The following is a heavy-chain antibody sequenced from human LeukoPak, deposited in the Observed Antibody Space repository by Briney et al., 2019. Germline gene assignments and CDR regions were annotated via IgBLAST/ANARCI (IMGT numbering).Heavy chain of an antibody. J-gene: IGHJ4*02. D-gene: IGHD3-10*01. CDR1: GFTFSSYG. Sequence: GRSLRVSCAASGFTFSSYGMHWVRQAPGKGLEWVAVISYDGSNKYYADSVKGRFTISRDNSKNTLYLQMNSLRAEDTAVYYCAKGFRPFDYWGQGTLVTVSS. CDR3: AKGFRPFDY. CDR2: ISYDGSNK. V-gene: IGHV3-30*18.